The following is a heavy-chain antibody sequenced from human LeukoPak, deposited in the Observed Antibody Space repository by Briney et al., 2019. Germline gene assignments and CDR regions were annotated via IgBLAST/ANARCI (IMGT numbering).Heavy chain of an antibody. Sequence: PSETLSLTCTVSGDSISSSSYYWGWIRQPPGKGLEWIGNIHYSGSTYYNPSLKSRVTISVDTSKNHLSLKLSSVTAADTAVYYCARRRELLHFDFWGQGTLVTVSS. CDR2: IHYSGST. J-gene: IGHJ4*02. CDR1: GDSISSSSYY. CDR3: ARRRELLHFDF. D-gene: IGHD1-26*01. V-gene: IGHV4-39*02.